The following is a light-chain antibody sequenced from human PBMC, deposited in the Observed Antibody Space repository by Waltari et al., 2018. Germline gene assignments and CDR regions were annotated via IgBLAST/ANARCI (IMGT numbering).Light chain of an antibody. Sequence: QSVLTQPPSASGTPGQSVTISCSGSISNIGTHYVYWYPQLPGTAPKLLICLTHQRPSGVPDRFSASKSGTSASLAISGLRFEDEAEYYCATRDEGPTVVFGGGTKLTVL. CDR2: LTH. CDR1: ISNIGTHY. CDR3: ATRDEGPTVV. V-gene: IGLV1-47*01. J-gene: IGLJ2*01.